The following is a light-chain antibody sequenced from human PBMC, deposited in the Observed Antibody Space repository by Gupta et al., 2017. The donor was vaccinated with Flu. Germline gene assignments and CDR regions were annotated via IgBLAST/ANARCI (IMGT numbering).Light chain of an antibody. CDR1: QSVTNNY. J-gene: IGKJ1*01. CDR3: QHYVSTPRT. CDR2: GAS. V-gene: IGKV3-20*01. Sequence: EIVLTQSPGTLSSPPGERATLSCRASQSVTNNYLAWYQQKPGQAPRLVIYGASSRATGMPDMFSGSGSGTDFTLTINRLEPEDFAVYFGQHYVSTPRTFGQGTKVEIK.